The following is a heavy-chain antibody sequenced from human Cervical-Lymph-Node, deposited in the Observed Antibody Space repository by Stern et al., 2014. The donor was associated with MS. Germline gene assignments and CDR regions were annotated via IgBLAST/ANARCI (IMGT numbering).Heavy chain of an antibody. Sequence: VQLVESGAEVKQPGASVKVSCQASGYTFTGYYMHWVRQAPGQGLEWMGRINPNSGGTNYAQKFQGRVTMTRDTSISTAYMELSRLRSDDTAVYYCARERALIVGATTGFDYWGQGTLVTVSS. CDR1: GYTFTGYY. J-gene: IGHJ4*02. V-gene: IGHV1-2*06. CDR2: INPNSGGT. D-gene: IGHD1-26*01. CDR3: ARERALIVGATTGFDY.